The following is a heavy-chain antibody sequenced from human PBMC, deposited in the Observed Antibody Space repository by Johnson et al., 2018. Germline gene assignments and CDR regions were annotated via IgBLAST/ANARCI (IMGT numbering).Heavy chain of an antibody. CDR1: GFTFDDFA. Sequence: VQLVQSGGGLVQPGMSLKLSCAGSGFTFDDFAMHWVRQAPGKGLEWVSGRSWNSGSIGYADSVKGRFTISRDNAKNSLYLQMNSRRPEDPALYYCAKVAAGTSGYYYYMDVGGKGTTVTVSS. J-gene: IGHJ6*03. CDR3: AKVAAGTSGYYYYMDV. CDR2: RSWNSGSI. D-gene: IGHD6-13*01. V-gene: IGHV3-9*01.